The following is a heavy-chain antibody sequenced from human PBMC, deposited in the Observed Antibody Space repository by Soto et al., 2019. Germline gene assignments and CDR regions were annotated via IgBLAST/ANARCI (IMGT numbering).Heavy chain of an antibody. D-gene: IGHD6-13*01. Sequence: ASVKVSCKTSGYTFNTYGINWVRQAPGQGLEWMGWINDNSGATRFSQRFQGRVTLTRDTSINTAYMELSSLRSDDTAIYYCARDSAAAAGLSFDSWGQGTLVTVSS. CDR2: INDNSGAT. J-gene: IGHJ4*02. CDR3: ARDSAAAAGLSFDS. CDR1: GYTFNTYG. V-gene: IGHV1-2*02.